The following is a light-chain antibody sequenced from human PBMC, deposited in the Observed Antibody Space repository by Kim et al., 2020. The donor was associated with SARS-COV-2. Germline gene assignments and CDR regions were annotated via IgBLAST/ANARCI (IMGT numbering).Light chain of an antibody. V-gene: IGKV1-33*01. CDR1: QDISNY. Sequence: DIQMTQSPSSLSASVGDRVTITCQASQDISNYLNWYQQKPGKAPKLLIYDASNLETGVPSRFSGSGSGTYFTFTISSLQPEDIATYYCQQYDNLPHTVGGGTKVDIK. CDR2: DAS. J-gene: IGKJ4*01. CDR3: QQYDNLPHT.